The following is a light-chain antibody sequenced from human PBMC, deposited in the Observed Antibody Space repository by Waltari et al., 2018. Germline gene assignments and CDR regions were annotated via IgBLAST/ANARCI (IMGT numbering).Light chain of an antibody. Sequence: EIVLTQSPATLSLSPGQRATLSCRASHSVSWYLAWYQQRPGQAPILPIYDASNRATGLPARFSCSGSETDFTLTISSLEPEDSAVYYCQQRRNWPLTFGGGTKVEIK. V-gene: IGKV3-11*01. CDR1: HSVSWY. J-gene: IGKJ4*01. CDR3: QQRRNWPLT. CDR2: DAS.